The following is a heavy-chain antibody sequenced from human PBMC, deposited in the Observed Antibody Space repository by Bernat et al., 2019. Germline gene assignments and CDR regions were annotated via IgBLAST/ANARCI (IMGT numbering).Heavy chain of an antibody. Sequence: QVQLVESGGGVVQPGRSLRLSCAASGFTFSSYAMHWVRQAPGKGLEWVAVISYDGSNKYYADSVKGRFTISRDNSKNTLYLQMKSLRAEDTAVYYCARGIGGLDDYWGQGTLVTVSS. CDR3: ARGIGGLDDY. CDR2: ISYDGSNK. J-gene: IGHJ4*02. CDR1: GFTFSSYA. D-gene: IGHD1-1*01. V-gene: IGHV3-30-3*01.